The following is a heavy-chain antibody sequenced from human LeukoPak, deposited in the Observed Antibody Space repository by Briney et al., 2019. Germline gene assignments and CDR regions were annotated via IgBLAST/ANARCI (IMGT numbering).Heavy chain of an antibody. CDR3: ARLRFLEWFEGFDP. CDR2: INHSGST. Sequence: SETLSLTCAAYGGSFSGYYWSWIRQPPGKGLEWIGEINHSGSTNYNPSLKSRVTISVDTSKNQFSLKLSSVTAADTAVYCCARLRFLEWFEGFDPWGQGTLVTVSS. J-gene: IGHJ5*02. CDR1: GGSFSGYY. D-gene: IGHD3-3*01. V-gene: IGHV4-34*01.